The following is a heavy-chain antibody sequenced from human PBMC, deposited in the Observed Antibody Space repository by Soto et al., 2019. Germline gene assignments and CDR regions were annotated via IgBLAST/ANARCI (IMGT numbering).Heavy chain of an antibody. CDR1: GGTFSSYT. V-gene: IGHV1-69*02. CDR2: IIPILGIA. CDR3: ARKVHCSGGSCYLDAFDI. Sequence: SVKVSCKASGGTFSSYTISWVRQAPGQGLEWMGRIIPILGIANYAQKFQGRVTITADKSTSTAYMELSSLRSEDTAVYYCARKVHCSGGSCYLDAFDIWGQGTMVTVSS. D-gene: IGHD2-15*01. J-gene: IGHJ3*02.